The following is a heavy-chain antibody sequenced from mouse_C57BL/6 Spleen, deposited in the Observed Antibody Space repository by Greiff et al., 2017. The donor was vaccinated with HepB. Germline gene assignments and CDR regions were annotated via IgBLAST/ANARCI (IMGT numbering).Heavy chain of an antibody. D-gene: IGHD2-3*01. V-gene: IGHV1-19*01. CDR3: ATGEGWLLLSY. CDR2: INPYNGGT. CDR1: GYTFTDYY. Sequence: EVQLQQSGPVLVKPGASVKMSCKASGYTFTDYYMNWVKQSHGKSLEWIGVINPYNGGTSYNQKFKGKATLTVDKSSSTAYMELNSLTSEDSAVYYCATGEGWLLLSYWGQGTTLTVSS. J-gene: IGHJ2*01.